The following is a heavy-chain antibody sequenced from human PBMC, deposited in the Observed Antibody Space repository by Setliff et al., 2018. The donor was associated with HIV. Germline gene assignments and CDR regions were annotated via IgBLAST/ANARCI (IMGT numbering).Heavy chain of an antibody. CDR2: INYRGNT. J-gene: IGHJ6*03. CDR3: ASLDGSESPYIYYYYMDV. V-gene: IGHV4-39*01. D-gene: IGHD3-10*01. CDR1: GGSISTSRYY. Sequence: SETLSLTCTVSGGSISTSRYYWGWIRQPPGKGLEWIGSINYRGNTYYNPSLKSRAAISVDPSKNQIPLKLSSVTAADTAVYYCASLDGSESPYIYYYYMDVWGKGTAVTVSS.